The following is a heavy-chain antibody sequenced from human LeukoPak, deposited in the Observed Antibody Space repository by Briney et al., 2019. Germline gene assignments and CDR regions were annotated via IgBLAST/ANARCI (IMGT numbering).Heavy chain of an antibody. J-gene: IGHJ4*02. V-gene: IGHV3-30*03. D-gene: IGHD6-13*01. CDR2: ISYDGSDT. CDR1: GFTFSRNG. Sequence: PGRSLRLSCAASGFTFSRNGMHWVRQAPGKGLEWVAVISYDGSDTYYVESVMGRFIISRDNPKNTLYLQMNSVRAEDTAVYYCARDKFEEQQPHFDYWGQGTLVTVSS. CDR3: ARDKFEEQQPHFDY.